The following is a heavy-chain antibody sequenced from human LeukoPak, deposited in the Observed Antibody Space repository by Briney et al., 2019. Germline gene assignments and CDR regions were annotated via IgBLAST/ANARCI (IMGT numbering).Heavy chain of an antibody. J-gene: IGHJ3*02. V-gene: IGHV4-59*01. CDR3: ARVVTSYAFDI. CDR1: XXXXXXXX. D-gene: IGHD5-18*01. Sequence: SETLXLTCTVXXXXXXXXXXSXIRQPXXXXXEWIGYIYYSGSTNYNPSLKSRVTISVDTSKNQFSLKLSSVTAADTAVYYCARVVTSYAFDIWGQGTMVTVSS. CDR2: IYYSGST.